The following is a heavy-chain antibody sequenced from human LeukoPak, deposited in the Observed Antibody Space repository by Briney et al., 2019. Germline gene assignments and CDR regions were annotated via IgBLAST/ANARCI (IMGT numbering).Heavy chain of an antibody. CDR3: ARSRSSGFDT. V-gene: IGHV3-74*01. Sequence: GGSLSLSCAASGFTFSTHWMHWVRHAPRKGLVWVSRTNGDRSTTSYADSVKRRFTISRDNANNALYLQMNSLRVEDTAVYCCARSRSSGFDTWGQGALVTVSS. D-gene: IGHD1-26*01. J-gene: IGHJ4*02. CDR2: TNGDRSTT. CDR1: GFTFSTHW.